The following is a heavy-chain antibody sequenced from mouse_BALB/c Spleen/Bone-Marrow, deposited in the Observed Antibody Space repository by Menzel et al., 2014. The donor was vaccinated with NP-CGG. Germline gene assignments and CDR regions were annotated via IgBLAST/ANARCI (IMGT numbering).Heavy chain of an antibody. CDR3: ARLNYYGNLFV. V-gene: IGHV4-1*02. CDR1: GFDFSRYW. D-gene: IGHD1-1*01. J-gene: IGHJ1*01. CDR2: INPDSSTI. Sequence: EVMLVESGGGLVQPGGSLKLSCAASGFDFSRYWMSWVRQVPGKGLEWIGEINPDSSTINYTPSLEDKFIISRDNAKNTLYLQMSKVRSEDTALYYCARLNYYGNLFVWGAGTTVTVSS.